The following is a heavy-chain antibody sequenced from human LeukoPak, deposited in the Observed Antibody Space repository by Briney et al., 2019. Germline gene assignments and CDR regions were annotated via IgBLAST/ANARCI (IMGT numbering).Heavy chain of an antibody. J-gene: IGHJ4*02. CDR2: INHSGST. D-gene: IGHD6-19*01. CDR1: GXSXXXXX. Sequence: GXSXXXXXWXWXXXPPGKGLEWIGEINHSGSTNYNPSLKSRVTISVDTSKNQFSLKLSSVTAADTAVYYCARGSRSKYSSGWYNDYWGQGTLVTVSS. V-gene: IGHV4-34*01. CDR3: ARGSRSKYSSGWYNDY.